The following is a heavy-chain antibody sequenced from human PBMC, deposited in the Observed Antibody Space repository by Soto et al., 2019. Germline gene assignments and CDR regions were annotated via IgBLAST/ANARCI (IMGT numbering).Heavy chain of an antibody. D-gene: IGHD2-2*01. J-gene: IGHJ5*02. V-gene: IGHV3-30*18. CDR3: VKGGWYATSSPSDR. Sequence: QEQLVESGGDVVQPGGSLRLSCAASGFTLSRQDMHWVRQAPGKGLEWVAVLSYDGIAQYYADSVKGRFTISRDNSKNKFYWQMNSLSFEATALYYWVKGGWYATSSPSDRWGQGTLVTVSS. CDR1: GFTLSRQD. CDR2: LSYDGIAQ.